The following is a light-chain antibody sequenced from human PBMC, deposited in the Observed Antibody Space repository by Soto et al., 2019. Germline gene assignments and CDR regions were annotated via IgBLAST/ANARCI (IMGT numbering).Light chain of an antibody. Sequence: QSVLTQPPSASGTPGQRVTIPCSGSSSNIGSHTVNWYQQLPGTAPKLLVYSSNQRPSGVPDRFSGSKSGTSASLAISGLPSEYEADYYCAAWDGSLNGVVFGGGTQLTVL. CDR1: SSNIGSHT. V-gene: IGLV1-44*01. CDR2: SSN. J-gene: IGLJ2*01. CDR3: AAWDGSLNGVV.